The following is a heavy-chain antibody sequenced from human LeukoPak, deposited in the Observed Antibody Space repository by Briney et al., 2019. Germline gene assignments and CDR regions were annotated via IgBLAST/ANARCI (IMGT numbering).Heavy chain of an antibody. Sequence: SETLSLTCTVSGGSISSGDYYWSWIRQPPGKGLEWIGYIYYSGSAYYNPSLKSRVTISVDTSKNQFSLKLSSVTAADTAVYYCARAYKKQWLVSNWGQGTLVTVSS. D-gene: IGHD6-19*01. V-gene: IGHV4-30-4*08. J-gene: IGHJ4*02. CDR2: IYYSGSA. CDR1: GGSISSGDYY. CDR3: ARAYKKQWLVSN.